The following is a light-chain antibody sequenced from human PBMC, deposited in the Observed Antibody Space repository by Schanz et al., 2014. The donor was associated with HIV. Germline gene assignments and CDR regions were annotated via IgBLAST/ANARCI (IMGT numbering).Light chain of an antibody. V-gene: IGKV3-20*01. CDR1: QSLGSNF. J-gene: IGKJ1*01. Sequence: IVLTQSPGTLSLSPGERATLSCRASQSLGSNFVAWYQQKPGQAPRLLIFGASNRATGIPDRFSGGVSGTDFTLTISRVEPEDYAVYYCQQYGSSPWTFGQGTRVDVK. CDR3: QQYGSSPWT. CDR2: GAS.